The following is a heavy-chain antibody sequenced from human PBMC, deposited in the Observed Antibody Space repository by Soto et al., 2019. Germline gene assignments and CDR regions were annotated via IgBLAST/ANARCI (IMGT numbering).Heavy chain of an antibody. CDR3: TTDVYTDRRAVGVAYDSSARDAFDI. CDR2: IKSKTDGGTT. V-gene: IGHV3-15*07. D-gene: IGHD3-22*01. Sequence: GGSLRLSCAASGFTFSNAWMNWVRQAPGKGLEWVGRIKSKTDGGTTDYAAPVKGRFTISRDDSKNTLYLQMNSLKTEDTAVYYCTTDVYTDRRAVGVAYDSSARDAFDIWGQGTMVTVSS. CDR1: GFTFSNAW. J-gene: IGHJ3*02.